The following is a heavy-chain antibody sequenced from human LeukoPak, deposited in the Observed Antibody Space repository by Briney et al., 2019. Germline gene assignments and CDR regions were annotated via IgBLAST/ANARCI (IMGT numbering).Heavy chain of an antibody. CDR3: AREPYYYDSSEDAFDI. J-gene: IGHJ3*02. CDR1: GGTFSSYA. Sequence: ASMKVSCKASGGTFSSYAISWVRQAPGQGLEWMGRIIPILGIANYAQKFQGRVTITADKSTSTAYMELSSLRSEDTAVYYCAREPYYYDSSEDAFDIWGQGTMVTVSS. V-gene: IGHV1-69*04. CDR2: IIPILGIA. D-gene: IGHD3-22*01.